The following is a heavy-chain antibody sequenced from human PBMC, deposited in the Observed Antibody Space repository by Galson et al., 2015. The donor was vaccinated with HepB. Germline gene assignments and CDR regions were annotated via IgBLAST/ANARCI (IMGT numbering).Heavy chain of an antibody. CDR1: GYTFTDYH. Sequence: SVKVSCKASGYTFTDYHIHWVRQTPGQGLEWMGWINPNNDATNYAQKFQGWVIMTWDTSSSTSMSTAYMELSRLKSDDTAIYYCARSHYTYSTGWVFDYWGQGTLVTVSS. D-gene: IGHD6-19*01. CDR3: ARSHYTYSTGWVFDY. CDR2: INPNNDAT. V-gene: IGHV1-2*04. J-gene: IGHJ4*02.